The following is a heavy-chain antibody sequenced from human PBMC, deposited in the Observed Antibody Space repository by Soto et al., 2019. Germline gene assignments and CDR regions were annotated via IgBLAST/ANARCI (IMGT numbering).Heavy chain of an antibody. V-gene: IGHV4-61*08. J-gene: IGHJ1*01. Sequence: PLQTLSLPPTGSGPSVSDTGYSWSWIRQPPGKGLECIGSIYYSGTTNYNPSLKSRVTISIDTSRNQFSLKLSSMTAADTAVYYCTRGVAIWGQG. CDR1: GPSVSDTGYS. CDR3: TRGVAI. CDR2: IYYSGTT.